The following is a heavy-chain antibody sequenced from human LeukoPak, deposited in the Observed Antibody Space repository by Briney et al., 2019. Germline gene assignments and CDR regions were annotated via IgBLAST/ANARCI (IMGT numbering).Heavy chain of an antibody. V-gene: IGHV3-48*01. CDR2: ISSSSSTI. CDR1: GFTFSSYA. J-gene: IGHJ4*02. D-gene: IGHD3-3*01. Sequence: PGGSLRLSCAASGFTFSSYAMSWVRQAPGKGLEWVSYISSSSSTIYYADSVKGRFTISRDNAKNSLYLQMNSLRAEDTAVYYCAREGLEYYDFWSGYYPTPTPFDYWGQGTLVTVSS. CDR3: AREGLEYYDFWSGYYPTPTPFDY.